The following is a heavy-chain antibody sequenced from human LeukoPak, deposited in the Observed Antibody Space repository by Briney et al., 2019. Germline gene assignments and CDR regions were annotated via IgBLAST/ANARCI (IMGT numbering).Heavy chain of an antibody. CDR3: ARVENDTLDY. D-gene: IGHD3-22*01. V-gene: IGHV4-34*01. CDR2: INHSGST. Sequence: SETLSLTCAVYGGSFSGYYWSWIRQPPGKGLEWIGEINHSGSTNYNPSLKSRVTISVDTSKNQFSLKLSSVTAADTAVYYCARVENDTLDYWGQGTLVTVSS. CDR1: GGSFSGYY. J-gene: IGHJ4*02.